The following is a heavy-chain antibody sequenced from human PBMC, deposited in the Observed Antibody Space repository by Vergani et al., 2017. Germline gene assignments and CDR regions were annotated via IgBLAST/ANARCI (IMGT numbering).Heavy chain of an antibody. CDR1: GMSISNNNYY. J-gene: IGHJ3*02. V-gene: IGHV4-39*01. Sequence: QVQLQESGPGLVRPSQTLSLTCSLSGMSISNNNYYWGWIRQPPGKGLVWIGSIYDSRNNNYSPSLKSRVSISVDTSKNQFSLNLTSVTAADTAVYYCARHLRQLARNDVFDILGHGTLVTVSS. CDR2: IYDSRNN. CDR3: ARHLRQLARNDVFDI. D-gene: IGHD6-6*01.